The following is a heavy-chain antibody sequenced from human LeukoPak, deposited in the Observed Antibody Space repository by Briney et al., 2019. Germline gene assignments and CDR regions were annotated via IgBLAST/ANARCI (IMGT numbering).Heavy chain of an antibody. J-gene: IGHJ6*02. Sequence: QTGRSLRLSCAASGFTFSSYAMHWVRQAPGKGLEWVAVISYDGSNKYYADSVKGRFTISRDNSKNTLYLQMNSLRAEDTAVYYCARGFRGTTVTSMDVWGQGTTVTVSS. V-gene: IGHV3-30-3*01. CDR2: ISYDGSNK. CDR3: ARGFRGTTVTSMDV. CDR1: GFTFSSYA. D-gene: IGHD4-17*01.